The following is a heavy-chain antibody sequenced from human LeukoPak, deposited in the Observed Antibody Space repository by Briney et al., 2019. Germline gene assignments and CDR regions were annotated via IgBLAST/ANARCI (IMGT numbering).Heavy chain of an antibody. CDR3: ALHIRGPRGLFDY. CDR2: IYYSGST. Sequence: SETLSLTCTVSGASISSHYWSWIRQPPGKGLEWIGCIYYSGSTNYNPSLKSRVTISVDTSKNQFSLRLSSVTAADTAVYYCALHIRGPRGLFDYWGQGTLVTVSS. CDR1: GASISSHY. V-gene: IGHV4-59*11. D-gene: IGHD3-10*01. J-gene: IGHJ4*02.